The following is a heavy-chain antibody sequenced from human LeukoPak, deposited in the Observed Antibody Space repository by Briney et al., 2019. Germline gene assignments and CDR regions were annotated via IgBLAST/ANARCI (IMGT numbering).Heavy chain of an antibody. D-gene: IGHD2-2*02. CDR2: ISGSGGST. CDR3: AKGLYGCTSTSCYILDY. V-gene: IGHV3-23*01. CDR1: GFTFSSYA. J-gene: IGHJ4*02. Sequence: GGSLRLSCAASGFTFSSYAMSWVRQAPGKGLEWVSAISGSGGSTYCADSVKGRFTISRDNSKNTLYLLMNGLRAEDTAVYYCAKGLYGCTSTSCYILDYWAREPWSPSPQ.